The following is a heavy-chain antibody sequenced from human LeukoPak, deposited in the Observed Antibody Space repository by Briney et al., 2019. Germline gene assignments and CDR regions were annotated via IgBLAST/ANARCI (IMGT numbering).Heavy chain of an antibody. CDR2: ISSNGGST. J-gene: IGHJ4*02. CDR3: VKDRGIVVVVAATAYDY. CDR1: GFTFSSYA. Sequence: PGGSLRLSCSASGFTFSSYAMHWVRQAPGEGLEYVSAISSNGGSTYYADSVKGRFTISRDNSKNTLYLQMSSLRAEDTAVYYCVKDRGIVVVVAATAYDYWGQGTLVTVSS. V-gene: IGHV3-64D*06. D-gene: IGHD2-15*01.